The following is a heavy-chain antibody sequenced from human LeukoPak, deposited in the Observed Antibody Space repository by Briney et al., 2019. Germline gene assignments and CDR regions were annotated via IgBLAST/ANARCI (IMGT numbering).Heavy chain of an antibody. CDR2: INPNSGGT. D-gene: IGHD3-22*01. Sequence: GASVKVSCKASGGTFSSYAISWVRQAPGQGLEWVGWINPNSGGTNYAQKFQGRVTMTRDTSISTAYMELSRLRSDDTAVYYCARDRLYYYDSSGYYMDYWGQGTLVTVSS. CDR1: GGTFSSYA. V-gene: IGHV1-2*02. J-gene: IGHJ4*02. CDR3: ARDRLYYYDSSGYYMDY.